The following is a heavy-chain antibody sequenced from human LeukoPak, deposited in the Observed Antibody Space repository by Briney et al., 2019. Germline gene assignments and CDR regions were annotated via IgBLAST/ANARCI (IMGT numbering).Heavy chain of an antibody. V-gene: IGHV6-1*01. CDR3: ARAYSSSWYDWFDP. CDR2: TYYRSKWYN. CDR1: GDSVSINSAA. J-gene: IGHJ5*02. D-gene: IGHD6-13*01. Sequence: SQTLSLTCAISGDSVSINSAAWNWIRQSPSRGLEWLGRTYYRSKWYNDYAVSVKSRITINPDTSKNQFSLQLNSVTPEDTAAYYCARAYSSSWYDWFDPWGQGTLVTVSS.